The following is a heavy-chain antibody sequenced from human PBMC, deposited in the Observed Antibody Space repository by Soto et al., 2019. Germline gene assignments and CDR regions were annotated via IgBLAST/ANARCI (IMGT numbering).Heavy chain of an antibody. CDR2: ISYDGSNK. D-gene: IGHD3-16*01. V-gene: IGHV3-30-3*01. CDR3: ARGLGLDIDY. CDR1: GFTFSSYA. J-gene: IGHJ4*02. Sequence: QVQLVESGGDVVQPGRSLRLSCAASGFTFSSYAMHWVRQAPGKGLDWVAVISYDGSNKYYADSVKGRFTISRDNSKNTLYLQMNSLISEDTAVYYCARGLGLDIDYWGQGTLVTVSS.